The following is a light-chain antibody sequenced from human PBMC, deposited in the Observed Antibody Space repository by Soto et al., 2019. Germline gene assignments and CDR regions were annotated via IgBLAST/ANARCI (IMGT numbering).Light chain of an antibody. CDR3: SSYTTSSTKV. CDR2: DVT. J-gene: IGLJ1*01. V-gene: IGLV2-14*01. Sequence: SALTQPASVSGSPGQSITISCTGTSSDVGRYDYVSWYQQHPGKAPKLMIYDVTSRPSGVSNRFSGSKSGNTASLTISGLQAEDEAEYYCSSYTTSSTKVFGTGTKVTVL. CDR1: SSDVGRYDY.